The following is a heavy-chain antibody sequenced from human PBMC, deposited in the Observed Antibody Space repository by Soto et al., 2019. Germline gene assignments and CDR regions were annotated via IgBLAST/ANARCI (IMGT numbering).Heavy chain of an antibody. CDR3: VRGLGYCSSDRRYASVGWLDP. Sequence: QVQLQESGPGLVKPSQTLSLTCTVSGGSISSGGYYWSWIRQHPGKGLEWLGYIYYSGSTYYNPSLKTLGTTSAAQSKRQFLLKLSSVTAADTAAYYCVRGLGYCSSDRRYASVGWLDPPGQGTLVTVSS. V-gene: IGHV4-31*01. D-gene: IGHD2-2*01. CDR1: GGSISSGGYY. J-gene: IGHJ5*02. CDR2: IYYSGST.